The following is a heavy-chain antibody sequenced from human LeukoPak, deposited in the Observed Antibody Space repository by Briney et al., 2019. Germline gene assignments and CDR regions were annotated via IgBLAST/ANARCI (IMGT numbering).Heavy chain of an antibody. Sequence: KASETLSLTCTVSGGSITGSSYYWGWIRQPPGKGLECIGSIYYSGSTYYNPSLKSRVTISVDTSKNQFSLKLNSETLADTAGAYCARLGLQCFDYGCQGTLATVTS. D-gene: IGHD4-11*01. J-gene: IGHJ4*02. CDR2: IYYSGST. CDR3: ARLGLQCFDY. CDR1: GGSITGSSYY. V-gene: IGHV4-39*01.